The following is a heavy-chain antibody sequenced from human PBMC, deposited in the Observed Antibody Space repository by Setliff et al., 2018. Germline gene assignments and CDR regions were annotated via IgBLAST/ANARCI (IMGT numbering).Heavy chain of an antibody. CDR3: AKTFEGYYSDSSGYYYSAPLYPNMDY. V-gene: IGHV3-48*02. J-gene: IGHJ4*02. Sequence: GGSLRLSCAASGITFRNYGMNWVRQAPGKGLEWLSYISSSSSTMYYADSVKGRFTISRDNSKNTLYLQMISLSDEDTALYYCAKTFEGYYSDSSGYYYSAPLYPNMDYWGQGTLVTVSS. D-gene: IGHD3-22*01. CDR2: ISSSSSTM. CDR1: GITFRNYG.